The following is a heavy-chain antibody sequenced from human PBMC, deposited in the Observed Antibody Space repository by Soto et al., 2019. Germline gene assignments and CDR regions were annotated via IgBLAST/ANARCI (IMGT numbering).Heavy chain of an antibody. Sequence: PWETLSLTCTVSGGSISSGGYYWSWIRQHPGKGLEWIGYIYYSGSTYYNPSLKSRVTISVDTSKNQFSLKLSSVTAVDTAVYYCARGRYSGYDRNNYYFDFWGQGTPVTISS. CDR3: ARGRYSGYDRNNYYFDF. V-gene: IGHV4-31*03. CDR2: IYYSGST. J-gene: IGHJ4*02. CDR1: GGSISSGGYY. D-gene: IGHD5-12*01.